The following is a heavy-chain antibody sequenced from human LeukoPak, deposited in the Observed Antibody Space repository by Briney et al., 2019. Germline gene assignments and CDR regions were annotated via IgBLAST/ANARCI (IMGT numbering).Heavy chain of an antibody. CDR2: ITPNTGGT. D-gene: IGHD3-22*01. CDR3: AREAHTYYDSSGSLS. J-gene: IGHJ5*02. CDR1: GYTFTCYY. Sequence: ASVRVSCKASGYTFTCYYMHWVRQAPGQGREWRGWITPNTGGTNYAPKFQGRVPMTRYTSISTAYMELSRLRSDDTAVYYCAREAHTYYDSSGSLSWGQGTLVTVSS. V-gene: IGHV1-2*02.